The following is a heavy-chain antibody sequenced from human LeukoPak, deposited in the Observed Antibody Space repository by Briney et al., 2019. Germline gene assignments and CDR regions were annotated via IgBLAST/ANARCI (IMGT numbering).Heavy chain of an antibody. CDR3: ARDRGSGSDY. Sequence: PSETLSLTCTVSGGSISNRNYHWGWVRQAPGKGLEWVSSISSSSSYIYYADSVKGRFTISRDNAKNSLYLQMNSLRAEDTAVYYCARDRGSGSDYWGQGTLVTVSS. V-gene: IGHV3-21*01. CDR2: ISSSSSYI. D-gene: IGHD6-19*01. CDR1: GGSISNRNYH. J-gene: IGHJ4*02.